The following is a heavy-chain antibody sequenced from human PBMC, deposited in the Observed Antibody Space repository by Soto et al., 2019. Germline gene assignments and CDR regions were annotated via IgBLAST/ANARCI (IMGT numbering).Heavy chain of an antibody. CDR1: GFTFSGYW. CDR3: ARGPYSSTWYGLDY. V-gene: IGHV3-74*01. Sequence: EVHLVESGGGLVQPGGSLRLSCAASGFTFSGYWMHWVRQAPGKGLVWVARINSDGSSTSYADSVKGGFTISRDNAKNTLYLQVNGLRAEDTAVYYCARGPYSSTWYGLDYWGQGTLVPVSS. J-gene: IGHJ4*02. D-gene: IGHD6-13*01. CDR2: INSDGSST.